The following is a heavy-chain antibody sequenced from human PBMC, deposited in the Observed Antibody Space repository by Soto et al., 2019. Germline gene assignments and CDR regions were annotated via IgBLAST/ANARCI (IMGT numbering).Heavy chain of an antibody. CDR2: IYNGGSP. J-gene: IGHJ4*02. CDR1: GASISNDY. Sequence: PSETLSLTCTVSGASISNDYWSWIRQPPGKRLEYIGFIYNGGSPNYNPSIESRLTISPDTSKNQFSLKLSSVTAADTAVFYCARAAMGGSSWPFDYWGQGTLVTVSS. CDR3: ARAAMGGSSWPFDY. V-gene: IGHV4-59*12. D-gene: IGHD6-13*01.